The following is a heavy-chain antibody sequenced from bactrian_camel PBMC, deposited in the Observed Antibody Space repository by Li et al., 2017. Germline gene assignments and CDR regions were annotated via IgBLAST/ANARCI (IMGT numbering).Heavy chain of an antibody. D-gene: IGHD2*01. J-gene: IGHJ6*01. Sequence: HVQLVESGGGLVQPGGSLRLSCAVSGFTFSSYGMSWVRQAPGKGLEWVSSIYPDGTITYYTDSVKGRFTISRDNAKNTVYLQMNSLKPEDTAVYYCVRPGVYSGTFGYWGQGTQVTVS. CDR2: IYPDGTIT. CDR3: VRPGVYSGTFGY. V-gene: IGHV3S6*01. CDR1: GFTFSSYG.